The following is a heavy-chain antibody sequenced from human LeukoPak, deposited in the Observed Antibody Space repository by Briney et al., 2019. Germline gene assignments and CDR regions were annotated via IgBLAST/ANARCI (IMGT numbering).Heavy chain of an antibody. Sequence: GGSLRLSCAAPGFTFSTYAMSWVRQAPGKGLEWVAAISGSGGSTFYADSVKGRFTISRDNSKKTLYVQMNSLRVEDAAVYYCAKGLGNMVRGVIIGDFDYWGQGILVTVSS. CDR1: GFTFSTYA. D-gene: IGHD3-10*01. CDR2: ISGSGGST. CDR3: AKGLGNMVRGVIIGDFDY. J-gene: IGHJ4*02. V-gene: IGHV3-23*01.